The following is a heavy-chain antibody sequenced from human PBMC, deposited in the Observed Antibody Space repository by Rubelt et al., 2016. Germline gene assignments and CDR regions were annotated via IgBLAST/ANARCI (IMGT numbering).Heavy chain of an antibody. V-gene: IGHV3-33*08. D-gene: IGHD2-8*02. Sequence: QVQLVESGGGVVQPGRSLRLSCAASGFTFSSYGMHWVRQAPGKGLEWVAVIWYDGSNKYFADSVKGRFTSSRDNSKNTLYLQMNSLRAEDTAVYYCAREDIVVVYATLDYWGQGTLVTVSS. J-gene: IGHJ4*02. CDR1: GFTFSSYG. CDR2: IWYDGSNK. CDR3: AREDIVVVYATLDY.